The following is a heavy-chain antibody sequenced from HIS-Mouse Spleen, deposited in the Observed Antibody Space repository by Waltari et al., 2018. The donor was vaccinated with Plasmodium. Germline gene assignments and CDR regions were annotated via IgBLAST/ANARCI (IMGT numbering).Heavy chain of an antibody. CDR2: IWYDGSNK. CDR1: GFTFSSYG. Sequence: QVQLVESGGGVVQPGRSLRLSCAASGFTFSSYGMHWVRQAPGKGLELVGVIWYDGSNKYYADSVKGRFTISRDNSKNTLYLQMNSLRAEDTAVYYCAKEEGNWNDDDAFDIWGQGTMVTVSS. D-gene: IGHD1-1*01. J-gene: IGHJ3*02. V-gene: IGHV3-33*06. CDR3: AKEEGNWNDDDAFDI.